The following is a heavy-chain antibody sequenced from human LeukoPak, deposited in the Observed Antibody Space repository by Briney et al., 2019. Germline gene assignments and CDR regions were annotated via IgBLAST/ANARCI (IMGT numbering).Heavy chain of an antibody. CDR3: ARAYYDFWSGYSYYFDY. Sequence: PGGSLRLSCAASGSTFSSYWMRWVRQAPGKGLEWVANIKQDGGEKYYVDSVKGRFTISRDNAKNSLYLQMNSLRAEDTAVYYCARAYYDFWSGYSYYFDYWGQGTLVTVSS. J-gene: IGHJ4*02. V-gene: IGHV3-7*04. CDR2: IKQDGGEK. CDR1: GSTFSSYW. D-gene: IGHD3-3*01.